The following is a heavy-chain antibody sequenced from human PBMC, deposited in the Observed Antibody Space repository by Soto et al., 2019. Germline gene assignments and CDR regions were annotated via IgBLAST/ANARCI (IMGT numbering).Heavy chain of an antibody. V-gene: IGHV1-8*01. D-gene: IGHD2-15*01. CDR1: GYTFTSYD. CDR3: AREEYCSGGSCYYYYGMDV. J-gene: IGHJ6*02. Sequence: QVQLVQSGAEVKKPGASVKVSCKASGYTFTSYDINWVRQATGQGLEWMGWMNPNSGNTGYAQKFQGRVTMTRNTSISTAYMELSSLRSEDTGVYYCAREEYCSGGSCYYYYGMDVWGQGTTVTVSS. CDR2: MNPNSGNT.